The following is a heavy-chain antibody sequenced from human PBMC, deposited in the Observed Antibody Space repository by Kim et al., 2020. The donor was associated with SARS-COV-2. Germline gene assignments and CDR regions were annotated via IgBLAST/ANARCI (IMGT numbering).Heavy chain of an antibody. D-gene: IGHD3-10*01. CDR1: GGSIRYSY. CDR3: SRPAIGESQNWFDH. Sequence: SETLSLTCTVSGGSIRYSYWSWIRQRQGKGLELIGYIYYSGSTKYNSSLKSRVPISVDTSKNQFSLKLSSVTAADTAAYDCSRPAIGESQNWFDHSGQGT. V-gene: IGHV4-59*08. CDR2: IYYSGST. J-gene: IGHJ5*02.